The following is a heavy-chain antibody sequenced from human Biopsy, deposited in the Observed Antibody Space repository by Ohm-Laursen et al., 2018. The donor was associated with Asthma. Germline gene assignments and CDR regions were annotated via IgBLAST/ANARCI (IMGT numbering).Heavy chain of an antibody. V-gene: IGHV3-30*03. J-gene: IGHJ4*02. Sequence: SLRLSCAASGFMFRSFGMHWVRQAPGKGLEWVAVISYDGNHKFYEDSVKGRFTISRDNSKNSLFLQMNSLRAEDTAVYYCARGGSRDLWGTYRYPWDYWGQETLVTVSS. D-gene: IGHD3-16*02. CDR1: GFMFRSFG. CDR2: ISYDGNHK. CDR3: ARGGSRDLWGTYRYPWDY.